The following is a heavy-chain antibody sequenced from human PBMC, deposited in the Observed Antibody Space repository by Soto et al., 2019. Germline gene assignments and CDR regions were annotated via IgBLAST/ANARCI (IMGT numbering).Heavy chain of an antibody. V-gene: IGHV5-51*01. CDR3: ARQYSSSWLSPKSNYYYYGMDV. CDR2: IYPGDSDT. Sequence: GESLKISCNGAEYSFTSYWIGWVRQMPGKGLEWMGIIYPGDSDTRYSPSFQGQVTISADKSISTAYLQWSSLKASDTAMYYCARQYSSSWLSPKSNYYYYGMDVWGQGTTVTVSS. D-gene: IGHD6-13*01. J-gene: IGHJ6*02. CDR1: EYSFTSYW.